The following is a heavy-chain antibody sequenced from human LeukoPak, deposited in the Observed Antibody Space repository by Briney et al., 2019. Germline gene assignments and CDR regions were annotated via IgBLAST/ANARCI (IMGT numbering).Heavy chain of an antibody. J-gene: IGHJ4*02. CDR1: GYAFTDYY. V-gene: IGHV1-2*02. CDR2: INPNSGGT. Sequence: ASVKVSCKASGYAFTDYYMFWVRQAPGQGLESKGWINPNSGGTNYAQKFQGSVTMTRDTSMSTAYMELSRLTSDDTAVYYCARQVFSSYVFDYWGQGALVTVSS. CDR3: ARQVFSSYVFDY. D-gene: IGHD6-6*01.